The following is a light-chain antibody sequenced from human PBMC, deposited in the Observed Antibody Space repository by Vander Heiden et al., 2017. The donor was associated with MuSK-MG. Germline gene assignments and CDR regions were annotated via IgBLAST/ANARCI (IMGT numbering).Light chain of an antibody. CDR3: SSYTSSSTYVV. CDR2: DVS. V-gene: IGLV2-14*01. J-gene: IGLJ2*01. Sequence: SALTPPASVSGSPGPSITISCTGTSSDVGGYNYFSWYQQHPGKAPKLMIYDVSNRPSGVSNRFSGSKSGNTASLTIAGLQAEDEADYYCSSYTSSSTYVVFGGGTKLTVL. CDR1: SSDVGGYNY.